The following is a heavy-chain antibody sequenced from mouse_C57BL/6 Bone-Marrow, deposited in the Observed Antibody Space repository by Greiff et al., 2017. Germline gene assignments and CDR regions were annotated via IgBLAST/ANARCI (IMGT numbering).Heavy chain of an antibody. V-gene: IGHV1-26*01. CDR1: GYTFTDYY. CDR3: AREDYYGSTFFDY. J-gene: IGHJ2*01. CDR2: INPNNGGT. Sequence: EVQLQQSGPELVKPGASVKISCKASGYTFTDYYMNWVKQSHGKSLEWIGDINPNNGGTSYNQKFKGKATLTVDKSSSTAYMELRSLTSEDSAVYYGAREDYYGSTFFDYWGQGTTLTVSS. D-gene: IGHD1-1*01.